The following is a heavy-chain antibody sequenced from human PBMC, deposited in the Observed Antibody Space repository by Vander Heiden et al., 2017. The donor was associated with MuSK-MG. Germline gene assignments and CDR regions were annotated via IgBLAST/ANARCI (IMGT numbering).Heavy chain of an antibody. D-gene: IGHD3-10*01. V-gene: IGHV3-23*01. CDR3: AKDVLLWFGESPDY. Sequence: EVQLLESGGGLVQPGGSLRLSCAASGFTFSRYAMSWVRQAPGKGLEWVSAISGSGGSTYYADSVKGRFTISRDNSKNTLYLQMNSLRAEDTAVYYCAKDVLLWFGESPDYWGQGTLVTVSS. CDR2: ISGSGGST. CDR1: GFTFSRYA. J-gene: IGHJ4*02.